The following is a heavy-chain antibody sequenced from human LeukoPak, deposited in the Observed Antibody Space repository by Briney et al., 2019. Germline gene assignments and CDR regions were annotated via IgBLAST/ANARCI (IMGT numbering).Heavy chain of an antibody. CDR2: IKSKTDGGTT. CDR1: GGSISSYY. D-gene: IGHD3-22*01. Sequence: ETLSLTCTVSGGSISSYYWSWVRQAPGKGLEWVGRIKSKTDGGTTDYAAPVKGRFTISRDDSKNTLYLQMNSLKTEDTAVYYCTTEVYYYDSSGYYTTPYYFDYWGQGTLVTVSS. CDR3: TTEVYYYDSSGYYTTPYYFDY. V-gene: IGHV3-15*01. J-gene: IGHJ4*02.